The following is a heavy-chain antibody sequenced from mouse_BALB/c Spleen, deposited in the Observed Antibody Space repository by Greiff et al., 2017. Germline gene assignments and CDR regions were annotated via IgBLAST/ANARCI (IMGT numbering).Heavy chain of an antibody. CDR2: ISSGGSYT. V-gene: IGHV5-6*01. CDR1: GFTFSSYG. CDR3: ARQADYYGSYYFDY. Sequence: EVKLMESGGDLVKPGGSLKLSCAASGFTFSSYGMSWVRQTPDKRLEWVATISSGGSYTYYPDSVKGRFTISRDNAKNTLYLQMSSLKSEDTAMYYCARQADYYGSYYFDYWGQGTTLTVAS. J-gene: IGHJ2*01. D-gene: IGHD1-1*01.